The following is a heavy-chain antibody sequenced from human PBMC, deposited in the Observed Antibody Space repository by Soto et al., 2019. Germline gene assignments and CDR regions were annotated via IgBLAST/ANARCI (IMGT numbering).Heavy chain of an antibody. CDR3: ARGSRRTFDY. V-gene: IGHV3-21*01. CDR2: ISSGGSFI. CDR1: GFTFSDFT. D-gene: IGHD6-13*01. Sequence: EVQLVESGGGLVKPGGSLRLSCAASGFTFSDFTMNWVRQAPGKGLQWVSSISSGGSFISYADSVRGRFTISRDNAKNSLYLQVDSLRAEDTAVFFCARGSRRTFDYWGQGTLFTVFS. J-gene: IGHJ4*02.